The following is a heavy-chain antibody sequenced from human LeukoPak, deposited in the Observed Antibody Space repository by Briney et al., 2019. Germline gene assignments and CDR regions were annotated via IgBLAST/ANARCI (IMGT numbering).Heavy chain of an antibody. J-gene: IGHJ6*03. V-gene: IGHV3-53*01. D-gene: IGHD3-3*01. CDR1: GFTVSSNY. CDR2: IYSGGST. CDR3: ARARITIFGRYYYYMDV. Sequence: GGSLRLSCAASGFTVSSNYMSWVRQAPGKGLEWVSVIYSGGSTYYADSVKGRFTISRDNSKNTLYLQMNSLRAEDTAVYYCARARITIFGRYYYYMDVWGKGTTVTVSS.